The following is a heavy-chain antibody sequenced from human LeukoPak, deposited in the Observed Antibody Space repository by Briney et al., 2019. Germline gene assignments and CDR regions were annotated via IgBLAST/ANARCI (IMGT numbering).Heavy chain of an antibody. Sequence: GGSLRLSCAASGFTFSSHNMNWVRQAPGRGLEWISYITTGSSTIKYADSVKGRFTISRDNTKSSLYLQMNSLRAEDTAVYHCARDRGAVGGLLSYHFYYMDVWGKGTPVTVS. V-gene: IGHV3-48*01. CDR3: ARDRGAVGGLLSYHFYYMDV. D-gene: IGHD3-16*01. CDR2: ITTGSSTI. J-gene: IGHJ6*03. CDR1: GFTFSSHN.